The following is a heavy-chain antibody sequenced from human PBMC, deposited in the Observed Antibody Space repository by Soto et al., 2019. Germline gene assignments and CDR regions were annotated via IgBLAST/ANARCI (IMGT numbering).Heavy chain of an antibody. Sequence: PSETLSLTCTVSGGSISSYYWSWIRQPPGKGLEWIGYIYYSGSTNYNPSLKSRVTISVDTSKNQFSLKLSSVTAADTAVYYCARRVVRGVRNWFDPWGQGTLVTVS. D-gene: IGHD3-10*01. J-gene: IGHJ5*02. CDR2: IYYSGST. CDR1: GGSISSYY. CDR3: ARRVVRGVRNWFDP. V-gene: IGHV4-59*01.